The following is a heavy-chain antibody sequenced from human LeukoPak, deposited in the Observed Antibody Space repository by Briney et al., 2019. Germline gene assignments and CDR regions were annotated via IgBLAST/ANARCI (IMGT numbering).Heavy chain of an antibody. CDR1: GFTFSSYS. CDR2: ISSSSSYI. CDR3: ARDQGYCSRTSCYDHYFDY. V-gene: IGHV3-21*01. J-gene: IGHJ4*02. D-gene: IGHD2-2*01. Sequence: GGSLRLSCAASGFTFSSYSMNWVRQAPGKGPEWVSSISSSSSYIYYADSVKGRFTISRDNAKNSLYLQMNSLRAEDTAVYYCARDQGYCSRTSCYDHYFDYWGQGTLVSVSS.